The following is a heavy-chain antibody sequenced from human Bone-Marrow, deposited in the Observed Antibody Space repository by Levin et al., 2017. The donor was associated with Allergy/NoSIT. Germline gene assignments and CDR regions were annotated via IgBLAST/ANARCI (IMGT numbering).Heavy chain of an antibody. V-gene: IGHV1-69*01. CDR1: GGTFRSYA. CDR3: ARGSVVTARYEYFQF. CDR2: IIPVFGTA. Sequence: KISCKAFGGTFRSYAVSWVRQAPGQGLEWMGGIIPVFGTAKYAQKFQGRVTITADDSTSTAYMELSSLTSDDTAVYYCARGSVVTARYEYFQFWGQGTLVTVSS. J-gene: IGHJ1*01. D-gene: IGHD2-21*02.